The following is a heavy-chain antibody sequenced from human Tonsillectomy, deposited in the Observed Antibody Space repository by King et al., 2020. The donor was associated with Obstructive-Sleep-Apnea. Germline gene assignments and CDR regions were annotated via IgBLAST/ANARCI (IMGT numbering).Heavy chain of an antibody. J-gene: IGHJ4*02. V-gene: IGHV3-48*04. D-gene: IGHD1-26*01. CDR3: ARSGSYDY. Sequence: VQLVESGGGLVQSGGSLRLSCAASGFTFSSYSMNWVRQAPGKGLEWVSYISSSSSTIYYADAVKGRFTISRDNAKNSLYLQMNSLRAEDTAVYYCARSGSYDYWGQGTLVTVSS. CDR2: ISSSSSTI. CDR1: GFTFSSYS.